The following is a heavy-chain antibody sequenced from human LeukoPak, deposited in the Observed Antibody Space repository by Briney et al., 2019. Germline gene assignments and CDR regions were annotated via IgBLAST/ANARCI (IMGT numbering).Heavy chain of an antibody. Sequence: PGGSLRLSCAASGFTFSNYWMSWVRQAPAKGLEWVANIKQDGSEKYYVDSVKGRFTVSRDNAKNSLYLQMNSLRAEDTAVYYCARVQGSSGPGIFEYWGQGTLVTVSS. D-gene: IGHD6-19*01. V-gene: IGHV3-7*01. CDR1: GFTFSNYW. CDR3: ARVQGSSGPGIFEY. CDR2: IKQDGSEK. J-gene: IGHJ4*02.